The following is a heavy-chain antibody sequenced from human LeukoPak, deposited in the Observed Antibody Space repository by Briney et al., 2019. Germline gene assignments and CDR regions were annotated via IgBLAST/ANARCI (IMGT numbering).Heavy chain of an antibody. CDR3: AGGYSPPSSLDY. D-gene: IGHD2-15*01. CDR2: IYTSGNT. J-gene: IGHJ4*02. CDR1: GGSISSGPYY. Sequence: SQTLSPTCTVSGGSISSGPYYWSWIRQPAGKGLEWIGLIYTSGNTKYNPSLKSRVNISIDTSKNQFSLKLSSVTAADTAVYYCAGGYSPPSSLDYWGQGTLVTVSS. V-gene: IGHV4-61*02.